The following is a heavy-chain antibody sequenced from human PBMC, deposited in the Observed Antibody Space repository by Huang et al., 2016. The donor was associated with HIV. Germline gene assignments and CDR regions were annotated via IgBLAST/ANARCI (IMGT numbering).Heavy chain of an antibody. CDR3: AKDLTYTFGRHFDY. V-gene: IGHV3-30*02. Sequence: GGSLRLSCTASGFTFGSFGMHWVRQAPGKGLEWVAFIRYDGNNYYYADSVRGRFTISRDNSKDTVYLQMNRLRPDDSAVYYCAKDLTYTFGRHFDYWGRGTLVTVSS. CDR2: IRYDGNNY. D-gene: IGHD3-3*01. J-gene: IGHJ4*02. CDR1: GFTFGSFG.